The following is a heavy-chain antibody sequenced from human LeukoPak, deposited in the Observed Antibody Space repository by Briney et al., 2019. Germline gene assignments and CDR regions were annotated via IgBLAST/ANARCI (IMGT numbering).Heavy chain of an antibody. CDR1: GFKFSSYG. CDR2: IQSDGRIE. V-gene: IGHV3-30*02. CDR3: GKDQPEAYFDY. J-gene: IGHJ4*02. D-gene: IGHD1-14*01. Sequence: GGSLRLSCAAPGFKFSSYGMDSVRQAPGKGLEWVAFIQSDGRIEYYAESVKGRFTISTDNAKNTLYLQMNSLRAEDAALYYCGKDQPEAYFDYWGQGTLVTVSS.